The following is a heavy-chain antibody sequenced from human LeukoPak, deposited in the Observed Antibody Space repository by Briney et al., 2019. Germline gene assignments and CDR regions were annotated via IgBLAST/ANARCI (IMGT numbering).Heavy chain of an antibody. Sequence: GGSLRLSCAATGYSFKDYGMHWVRQPPGKGLEWVSAINWNGGDTDYADSVKGRFTIFRDNAKNSLYLQLSSLRPEDTALYYCAKHLTATNTYIFFGLDAWGQGTSVTVSS. CDR2: INWNGGDT. CDR1: GYSFKDYG. D-gene: IGHD1-26*01. CDR3: AKHLTATNTYIFFGLDA. V-gene: IGHV3-9*01. J-gene: IGHJ6*02.